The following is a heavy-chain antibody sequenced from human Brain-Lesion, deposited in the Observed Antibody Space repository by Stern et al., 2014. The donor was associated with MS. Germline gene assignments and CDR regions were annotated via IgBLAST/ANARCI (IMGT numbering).Heavy chain of an antibody. CDR1: GGSVSSTSYA. CDR3: AGEEDIRYCSGGSCTGNWFDP. Sequence: VQLVESGPGLVKPSETLSLTCTVAGGSVSSTSYAWAWFRQPPGKGLEWIGTLYYSGNTYYSPSLKSRLPISLDPSNNQFPLQRRSVTAADTAVYYCAGEEDIRYCSGGSCTGNWFDPWGQGTLVTVSS. J-gene: IGHJ5*02. D-gene: IGHD2-15*01. CDR2: LYYSGNT. V-gene: IGHV4-39*01.